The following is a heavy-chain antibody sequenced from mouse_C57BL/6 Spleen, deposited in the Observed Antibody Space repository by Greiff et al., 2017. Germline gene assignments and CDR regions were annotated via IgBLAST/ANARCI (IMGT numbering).Heavy chain of an antibody. Sequence: VQLQQPGTELVKPGASVKLSCKASGYTFTSYWMHWVKQRPGQGLEWIGNINPSNGGTNYNEKFKSKATLTVDKSSSTAYMQLSSLTAEDSAVYYGANGRNYDAMDYWGQGTSVTVSS. CDR3: ANGRNYDAMDY. J-gene: IGHJ4*01. V-gene: IGHV1-53*01. CDR1: GYTFTSYW. D-gene: IGHD1-2*01. CDR2: INPSNGGT.